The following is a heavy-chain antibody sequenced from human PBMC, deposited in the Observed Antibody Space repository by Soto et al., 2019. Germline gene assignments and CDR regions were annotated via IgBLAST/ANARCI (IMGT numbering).Heavy chain of an antibody. V-gene: IGHV1-2*02. D-gene: IGHD6-19*01. CDR1: GYTFTGYY. CDR3: ARHLRVAVAGMDY. J-gene: IGHJ4*02. CDR2: INPNGGGT. Sequence: GASVKVSCKASGYTFTGYYMHWVRQAPGQGLEWMGWINPNGGGTNYAQKFQGRVTMTRDTSISTAYMELSRLRSDDTAVYYCARHLRVAVAGMDYWGQGTLVTVSS.